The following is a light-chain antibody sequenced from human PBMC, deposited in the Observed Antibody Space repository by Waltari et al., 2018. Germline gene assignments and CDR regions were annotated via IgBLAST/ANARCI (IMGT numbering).Light chain of an antibody. CDR2: DAS. Sequence: PGERATLSCRASQSVSTSLAWYQQKPGQAPRLLIHDASNRATGTPARFSGSGSGTDFTLTIGSLEPEDFAVYYCQQHGKWPLSFGGGTKVEI. J-gene: IGKJ4*01. V-gene: IGKV3-11*01. CDR3: QQHGKWPLS. CDR1: QSVSTS.